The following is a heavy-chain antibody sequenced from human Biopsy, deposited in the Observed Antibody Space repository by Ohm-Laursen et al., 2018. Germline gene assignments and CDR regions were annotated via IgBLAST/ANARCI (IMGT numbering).Heavy chain of an antibody. D-gene: IGHD6-25*01. CDR1: GDTFTRYS. Sequence: SVKVSCKASGDTFTRYSINWVRQAPGQGLEWMGRISPFLDIPNYAQKFKDRVTFSADGSTNTAYMELRSLTSQDTAVYYCARDTAAAGLTLDYWGQGTLVTVSA. CDR2: ISPFLDIP. V-gene: IGHV1-69*04. J-gene: IGHJ4*02. CDR3: ARDTAAAGLTLDY.